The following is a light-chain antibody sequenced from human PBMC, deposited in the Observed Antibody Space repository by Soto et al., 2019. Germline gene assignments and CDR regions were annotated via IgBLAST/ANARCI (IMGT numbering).Light chain of an antibody. Sequence: QSVLTQPASVSGSPGQSIALSCTGTFSDVGGYDYVSWYQQHPDKAPKLMIYEVTKRPSGVSNRFSGSKSGNKASLTISGLQPEDEADYYCSSHTSGSTRVFGRGTKVT. V-gene: IGLV2-14*01. CDR2: EVT. CDR3: SSHTSGSTRV. CDR1: FSDVGGYDY. J-gene: IGLJ1*01.